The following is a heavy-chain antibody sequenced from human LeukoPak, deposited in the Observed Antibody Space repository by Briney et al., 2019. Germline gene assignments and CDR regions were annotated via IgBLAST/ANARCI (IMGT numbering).Heavy chain of an antibody. CDR3: AKDGRFLEWLSYDAFDI. Sequence: PRGSLRLSCAASGFTFSSYAMSWVRQAPGKGLEWVSAISGSGGSTYYADSVKGRFTISRDNSKNTLYLQMNSLRAEDTAVYYCAKDGRFLEWLSYDAFDIWGQGTMVTVSS. V-gene: IGHV3-23*01. J-gene: IGHJ3*02. CDR2: ISGSGGST. D-gene: IGHD3-3*01. CDR1: GFTFSSYA.